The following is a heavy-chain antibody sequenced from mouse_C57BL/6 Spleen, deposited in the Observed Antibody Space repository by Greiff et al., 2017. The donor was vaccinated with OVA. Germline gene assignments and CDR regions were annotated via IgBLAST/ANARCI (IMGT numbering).Heavy chain of an antibody. CDR2: IDPSDSYT. CDR1: GYTFTSYW. V-gene: IGHV1-69*01. D-gene: IGHD2-1*01. J-gene: IGHJ3*01. Sequence: QVQLKQPGAELVMPGASVKLSCKASGYTFTSYWMHWVKQRPGQGLEWIGEIDPSDSYTNYNQKFKGKSTLTVDKSSSTAYMQLSSLTSEDSAVYYCAREEGNYGFAYWGQGTLVTVSA. CDR3: AREEGNYGFAY.